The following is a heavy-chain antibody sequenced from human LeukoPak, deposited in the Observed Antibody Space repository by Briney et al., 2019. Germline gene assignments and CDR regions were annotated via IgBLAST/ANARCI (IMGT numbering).Heavy chain of an antibody. V-gene: IGHV3-30*02. CDR3: AKERDTAMVTIDY. Sequence: GGSLRLSCTASGLTFSSYGMHWVRQAPGKGLEWVAFIRYDGSNKYYADSVKGRFTISRDNSKNTLYLQMNSLGAEDTAVYYCAKERDTAMVTIDYWGQGTLVTVSS. CDR1: GLTFSSYG. D-gene: IGHD5-18*01. J-gene: IGHJ4*02. CDR2: IRYDGSNK.